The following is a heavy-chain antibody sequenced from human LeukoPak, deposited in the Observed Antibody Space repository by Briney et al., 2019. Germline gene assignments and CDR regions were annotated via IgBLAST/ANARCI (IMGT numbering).Heavy chain of an antibody. V-gene: IGHV4-39*07. D-gene: IGHD6-13*01. CDR2: IYYSGST. CDR3: ARGPRVVAAAGFNWFDS. J-gene: IGHJ5*01. CDR1: GGSISSSSYY. Sequence: SETLSLTCTVSGGSISSSSYYWGWIRQPPGKGLEWIGSIYYSGSTYYNPSLKSRVTISVDTSKNQFSLKLSSVTAADTAVYYCARGPRVVAAAGFNWFDSWGQGTLVTVSS.